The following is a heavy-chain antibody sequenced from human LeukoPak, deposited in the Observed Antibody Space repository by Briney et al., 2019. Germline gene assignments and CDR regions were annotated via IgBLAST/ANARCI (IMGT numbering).Heavy chain of an antibody. V-gene: IGHV3-23*01. D-gene: IGHD5-24*01. CDR1: GFTFSSYA. J-gene: IGHJ1*01. CDR3: AKERFRGAKIFSPRIGFQH. CDR2: ISGSGGST. Sequence: GGSLRLSCAASGFTFSSYAMSWVRQAPGKGLEWVSAISGSGGSTYYADSVKGRFTISRDNSKNTLYLQMNSLRAEDTAVYYCAKERFRGAKIFSPRIGFQHWGQGTLVTVSS.